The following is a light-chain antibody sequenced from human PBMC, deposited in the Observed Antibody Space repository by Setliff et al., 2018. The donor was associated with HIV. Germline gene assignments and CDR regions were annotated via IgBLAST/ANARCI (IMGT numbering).Light chain of an antibody. CDR1: SSDVGGFIR. J-gene: IGLJ1*01. Sequence: QSALTQPPSVSGSPGQSVTISCTGTSSDVGGFIRVSWYQQPPRTAPKLMIYDVNNRPSGVPDRFSGSKSGNTASLTISRLQAEDEADYYCSSYTSTNTWVFGTGTKVTVL. V-gene: IGLV2-18*02. CDR2: DVN. CDR3: SSYTSTNTWV.